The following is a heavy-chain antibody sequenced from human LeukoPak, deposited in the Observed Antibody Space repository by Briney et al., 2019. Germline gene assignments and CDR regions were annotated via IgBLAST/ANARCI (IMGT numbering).Heavy chain of an antibody. CDR1: EFTFSKYW. CDR3: ASRGSRDGYNPTGYYFDY. D-gene: IGHD5-24*01. CDR2: IKQDGSKK. Sequence: GGSLRLSCAASEFTFSKYWMSWVRQAPGKGLEWVADIKQDGSKKYYVDSVKGRFTISRQNAKNSLYLQMNSLRAEDTAVYYCASRGSRDGYNPTGYYFDYWGQGTLVTVSS. J-gene: IGHJ4*02. V-gene: IGHV3-7*01.